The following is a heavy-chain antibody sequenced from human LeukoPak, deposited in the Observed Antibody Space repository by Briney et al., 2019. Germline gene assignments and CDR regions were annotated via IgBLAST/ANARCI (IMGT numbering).Heavy chain of an antibody. J-gene: IGHJ3*02. D-gene: IGHD4-17*01. CDR2: ISVSGNT. V-gene: IGHV3-23*01. CDR3: ARARADDYGDYVDALDI. Sequence: GGSLRLSCAASGFTLSSYAMSWVRQAPGKGLEWVSAISVSGNTYHADSVKGRVTISRDSSKNTLYLQMNSLRAEDTAGYYCARARADDYGDYVDALDIWGQGTMVTVSS. CDR1: GFTLSSYA.